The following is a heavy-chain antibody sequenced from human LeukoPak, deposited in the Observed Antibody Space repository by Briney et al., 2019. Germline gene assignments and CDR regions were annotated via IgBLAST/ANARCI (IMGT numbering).Heavy chain of an antibody. CDR3: AKDAHVVIPAAIISY. CDR2: ISSSSSTI. J-gene: IGHJ4*02. D-gene: IGHD2-2*02. V-gene: IGHV3-48*04. CDR1: GFTFSSYS. Sequence: GGSLRLSCAASGFTFSSYSMNWVRQAPGKGLEWVSYISSSSSTIYYADSVKGRFTISRDNAKNSLYLQMNSLRAEDTAVYYCAKDAHVVIPAAIISYWGQGTLVTVSS.